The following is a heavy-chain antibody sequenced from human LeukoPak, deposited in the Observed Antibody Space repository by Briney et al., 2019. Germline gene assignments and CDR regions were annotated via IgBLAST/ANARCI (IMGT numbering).Heavy chain of an antibody. Sequence: PGGSLRLSCAASGFTVSSNYMTWVRQAPGKGLEWVSVIYSSGNTYYADSVKGRFTISRDNSKNTLYLQMNSLRAEDAAVYYCARDCSSSSCFLGAFDIWGQGTMVTVSS. CDR1: GFTVSSNY. J-gene: IGHJ3*02. D-gene: IGHD2-2*01. V-gene: IGHV3-53*01. CDR2: IYSSGNT. CDR3: ARDCSSSSCFLGAFDI.